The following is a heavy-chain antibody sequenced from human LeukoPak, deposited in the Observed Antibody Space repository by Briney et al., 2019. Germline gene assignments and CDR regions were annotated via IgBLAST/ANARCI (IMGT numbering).Heavy chain of an antibody. CDR1: GYTFTNND. CDR2: MNPNSGNT. Sequence: ASVKVSCKASGYTFTNNDINWVRQAAGQGLEWMGWMNPNSGNTAYAQKFQARVTMTRNTSISTAYMELSSLRSEDTAVYYCARGFSGYEWGYYYYYMDVWGKGTTVTISS. J-gene: IGHJ6*03. CDR3: ARGFSGYEWGYYYYYMDV. V-gene: IGHV1-8*01. D-gene: IGHD5-12*01.